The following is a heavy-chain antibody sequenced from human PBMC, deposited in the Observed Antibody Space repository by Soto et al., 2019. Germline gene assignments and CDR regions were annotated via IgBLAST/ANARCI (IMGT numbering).Heavy chain of an antibody. CDR2: VYYTGDT. CDR1: SGPDRSHN. CDR3: VRQGIDYLHGLVDV. V-gene: IGHV4-59*08. J-gene: IGHJ6*02. Sequence: QVQLQQSGPRLVKPSETLSLTCTVSSGPDRSHNWGWIRQPPGRGLEWIGYVYYTGDTAYNPSLRGRVTISADTSTNDISLPLNSVTAADTAVYYCVRQGIDYLHGLVDVWGQGNTVSVSS. D-gene: IGHD4-17*01.